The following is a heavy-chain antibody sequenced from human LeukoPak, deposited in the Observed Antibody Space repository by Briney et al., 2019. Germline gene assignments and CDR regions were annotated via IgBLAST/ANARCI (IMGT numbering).Heavy chain of an antibody. D-gene: IGHD2-15*01. CDR2: IYHSGST. V-gene: IGHV4-38-2*01. Sequence: SETLSLTCAVSGYSITSGYYWGWIRPPPGKGLEWIGSIYHSGSTYYNPSLKTRVTISVDTSKNQFSLKLSSATAADTAVYYCARGYCSGGSCYGLNWFDPWGQGTLVTVSS. CDR3: ARGYCSGGSCYGLNWFDP. CDR1: GYSITSGYY. J-gene: IGHJ5*02.